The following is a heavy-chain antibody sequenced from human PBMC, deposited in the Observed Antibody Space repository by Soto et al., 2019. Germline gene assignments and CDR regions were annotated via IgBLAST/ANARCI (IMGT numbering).Heavy chain of an antibody. CDR2: ISGSGGRT. J-gene: IGHJ4*02. CDR3: AKDRSFVAAAQKDY. Sequence: GGSLRLSCAASGFTFSSFGMSWVRQVPGKGLEWVSVISGSGGRTFYAESVKGRFTISRDNSKKTLYLQMNSLRAEDTALYFCAKDRSFVAAAQKDYWGQGTQVTVSS. V-gene: IGHV3-23*01. D-gene: IGHD6-13*01. CDR1: GFTFSSFG.